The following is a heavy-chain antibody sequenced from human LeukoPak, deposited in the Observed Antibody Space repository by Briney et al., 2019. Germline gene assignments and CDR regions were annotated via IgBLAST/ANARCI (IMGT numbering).Heavy chain of an antibody. V-gene: IGHV3-30-3*01. CDR3: ARLHSGSYYADDY. D-gene: IGHD1-26*01. J-gene: IGHJ4*02. CDR1: GFTFTSYA. Sequence: PGGSLRLSCAASGFTFTSYAMNWVRQAPGKGLEWVAVISYDGSNKYYADSVKGRFTISRDNSKNTLYLQMNSLRAEDTAVYYCARLHSGSYYADDYWGQGTLVTVSS. CDR2: ISYDGSNK.